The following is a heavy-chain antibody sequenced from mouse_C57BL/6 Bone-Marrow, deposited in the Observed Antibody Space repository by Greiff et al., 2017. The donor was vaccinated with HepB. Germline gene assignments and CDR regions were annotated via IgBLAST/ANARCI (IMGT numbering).Heavy chain of an antibody. V-gene: IGHV5-17*01. J-gene: IGHJ1*03. D-gene: IGHD1-1*01. CDR3: ARPITTVVSLDFDV. CDR2: ISSGSSTI. CDR1: GFTFSDYG. Sequence: EVHLVESGGGLVKPGGSLKLSCAASGFTFSDYGMHWVRQAPEKGLEWVAYISSGSSTIYYADTVKGRFTISRDNAKNTLFLQMTSLRSEDTAMYYCARPITTVVSLDFDVWGTGTTVTVSS.